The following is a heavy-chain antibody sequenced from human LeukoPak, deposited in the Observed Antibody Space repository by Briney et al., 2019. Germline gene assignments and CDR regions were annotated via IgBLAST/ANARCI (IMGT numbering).Heavy chain of an antibody. CDR3: ARDKVAAAGTEDYYYYGMDV. J-gene: IGHJ6*02. V-gene: IGHV4-39*07. D-gene: IGHD6-13*01. CDR1: GGSISSSSYY. Sequence: ASETLSLTCTVSGGSISSSSYYWGWIRQPPGKGLEWIGSIYYSGSTYYNPSLKSRVTISVDTSKNQFSLKLSSVTAADTVVYYCARDKVAAAGTEDYYYYGMDVWGQGTTVTVSS. CDR2: IYYSGST.